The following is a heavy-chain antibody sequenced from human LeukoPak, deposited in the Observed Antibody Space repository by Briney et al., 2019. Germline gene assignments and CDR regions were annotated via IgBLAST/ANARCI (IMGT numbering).Heavy chain of an antibody. Sequence: GGSLRLSCAASGFTFSDYCMSWIRQAPGKGLEWVSYISSSGSTMYYADSVKGRFTISRDNAKNSLYLQMNSLRAEDTAVYYCARTMVRGVIIMGDNWFDPWGQGTLVTVSS. CDR1: GFTFSDYC. CDR3: ARTMVRGVIIMGDNWFDP. D-gene: IGHD3-10*01. V-gene: IGHV3-11*01. J-gene: IGHJ5*02. CDR2: ISSSGSTM.